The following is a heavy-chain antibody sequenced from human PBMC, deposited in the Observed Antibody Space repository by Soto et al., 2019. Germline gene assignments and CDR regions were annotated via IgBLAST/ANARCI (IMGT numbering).Heavy chain of an antibody. Sequence: SVKVSCKASGFTFTSSAVQWVRQARGQRLEWIGWVVVGSGNTNYAQKFQERVTITRDMSTSTAYMELSSLRSEDTAVYYCAASDCSSISCYEKGYYGMDVWGQGTTVTISS. J-gene: IGHJ6*02. CDR1: GFTFTSSA. CDR3: AASDCSSISCYEKGYYGMDV. CDR2: VVVGSGNT. V-gene: IGHV1-58*01. D-gene: IGHD2-2*01.